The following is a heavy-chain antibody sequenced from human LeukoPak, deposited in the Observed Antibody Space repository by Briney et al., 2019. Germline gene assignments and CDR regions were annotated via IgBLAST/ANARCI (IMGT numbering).Heavy chain of an antibody. Sequence: PGGSLRLSCAASGFTFSNAWMNWVRPAPGTGLEWVGRIKSKTDGGTTDYAAPVKGRFTIPRHDSKNTLYLQMNSLKTEDTAVYYCTTDVRMIAVAGNRVVYWGQGTLVTVSS. CDR3: TTDVRMIAVAGNRVVY. CDR2: IKSKTDGGTT. J-gene: IGHJ4*02. V-gene: IGHV3-15*01. CDR1: GFTFSNAW. D-gene: IGHD6-19*01.